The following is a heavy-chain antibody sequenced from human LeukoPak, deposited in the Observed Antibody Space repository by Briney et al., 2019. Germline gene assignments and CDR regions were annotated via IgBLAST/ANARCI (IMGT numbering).Heavy chain of an antibody. CDR1: GFTFSAFA. Sequence: GGSLRLSCAASGFTFSAFAMHWARQAPGKGLESVAAISYDASNKYYAVSVRGRFTISRDNSRNTLFLQMNSLRADDTAVYYCARGSTDIVAEISDAFDIWGQGTVVTVSS. CDR3: ARGSTDIVAEISDAFDI. D-gene: IGHD5-12*01. J-gene: IGHJ3*02. CDR2: ISYDASNK. V-gene: IGHV3-30-3*01.